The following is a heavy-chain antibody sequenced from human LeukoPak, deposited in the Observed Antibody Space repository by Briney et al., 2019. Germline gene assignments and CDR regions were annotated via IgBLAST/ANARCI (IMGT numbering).Heavy chain of an antibody. CDR3: ARGGYCSGGSCYSRY. CDR1: GYTFTSYG. D-gene: IGHD2-15*01. Sequence: ASVKVSCTASGYTFTSYGISWVRRAPGQGLEWMGWISAYNGNTNYAQKLQGRVTMTPDTSTSTAYMELRSLRSDDTAVYYCARGGYCSGGSCYSRYWGQGTLVTVSS. J-gene: IGHJ4*02. CDR2: ISAYNGNT. V-gene: IGHV1-18*01.